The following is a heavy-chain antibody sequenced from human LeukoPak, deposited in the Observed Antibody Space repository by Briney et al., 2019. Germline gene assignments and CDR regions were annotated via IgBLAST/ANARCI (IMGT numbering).Heavy chain of an antibody. D-gene: IGHD2-2*01. CDR2: INPNSGGT. V-gene: IGHV1-2*02. CDR1: GYTFTGYY. CDR3: ARPGDCSSTSCYYFGFDP. Sequence: ASVKVSCKASGYTFTGYYMHWVRQAPGQGLEWMGWINPNSGGTNYAQKFQGRVTMTRDTSISTAYTELSRLRSDDTAVYYCARPGDCSSTSCYYFGFDPWGQGTLVTVSS. J-gene: IGHJ5*02.